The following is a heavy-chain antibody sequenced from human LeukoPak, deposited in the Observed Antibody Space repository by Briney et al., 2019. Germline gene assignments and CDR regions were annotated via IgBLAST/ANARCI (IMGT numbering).Heavy chain of an antibody. CDR3: ARHERGAENLDY. J-gene: IGHJ4*02. CDR2: VSYSGRT. V-gene: IGHV4-59*08. Sequence: SETLSLTCTVSGASISNYYWSCIRQPPGKGLESIGYVSYSGRTNHNPSLKSRVTISADTSKNQFSLKLTSVTAADTAVYYCARHERGAENLDYWGQGTLVTVSS. CDR1: GASISNYY. D-gene: IGHD1-1*01.